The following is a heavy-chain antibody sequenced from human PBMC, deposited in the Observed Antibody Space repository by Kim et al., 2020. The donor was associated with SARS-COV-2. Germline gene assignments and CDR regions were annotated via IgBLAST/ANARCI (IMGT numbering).Heavy chain of an antibody. CDR2: INDSGST. Sequence: SETLSLTCAVYGGSFSGYQWSWIRQSPGKGLEWIGQINDSGSTNYNPSLKSRVTISVDTSKNQFSLKLTSVTAADTAVYYCARGVPGYWGQGTLVTFSS. CDR3: ARGVPGY. CDR1: GGSFSGYQ. J-gene: IGHJ4*02. V-gene: IGHV4-34*01.